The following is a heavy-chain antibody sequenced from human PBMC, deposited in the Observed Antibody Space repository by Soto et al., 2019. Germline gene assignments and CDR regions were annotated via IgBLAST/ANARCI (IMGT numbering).Heavy chain of an antibody. J-gene: IGHJ4*02. V-gene: IGHV3-23*01. Sequence: QLGGSLSLSCAASGFTFSSYAMSWVRQAPGKGLEWISAISGSGGSTYYADSVKGRFTISRDNTKNTLYLQMNSLRAEDTAVYYCAKEGYCSSTSCYTWYSSGWYFDYWGQGTLVTVSS. CDR1: GFTFSSYA. CDR2: ISGSGGST. D-gene: IGHD2-2*02. CDR3: AKEGYCSSTSCYTWYSSGWYFDY.